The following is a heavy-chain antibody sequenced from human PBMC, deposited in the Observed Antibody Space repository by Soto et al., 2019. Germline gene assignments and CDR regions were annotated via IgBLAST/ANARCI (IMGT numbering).Heavy chain of an antibody. V-gene: IGHV4-31*03. CDR3: ARSVFP. CDR1: GGSISSGGYY. Sequence: QVQLQESGPGLVKPSQTLSLTCTVSGGSISSGGYYWSWIRQHPGKGLEWIGYIYSSGSTYYNPSLKSRLTLTVDTPKHHFSLKLSSVTPAATAVYYCARSVFPWGQGALVTVSS. J-gene: IGHJ5*02. CDR2: IYSSGST.